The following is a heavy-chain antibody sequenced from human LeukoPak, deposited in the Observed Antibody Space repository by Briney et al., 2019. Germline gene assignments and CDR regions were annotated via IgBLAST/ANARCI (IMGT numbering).Heavy chain of an antibody. V-gene: IGHV3-30*01. CDR3: ARGKGGPFKY. CDR2: LSFDETYK. D-gene: IGHD2-15*01. CDR1: GFTFSRYS. Sequence: GGSLRLSCAASGFTFSRYSMNWVRQAPGKGLEWVAALSFDETYKFYAESVKGRFIISRDNSNTTLSVEMNSLRTEDTAVYFCARGKGGPFKYWGQGTLVTVSS. J-gene: IGHJ4*02.